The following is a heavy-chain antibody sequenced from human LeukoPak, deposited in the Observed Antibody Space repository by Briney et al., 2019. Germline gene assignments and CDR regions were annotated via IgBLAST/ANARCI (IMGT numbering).Heavy chain of an antibody. CDR1: GGSISSGYY. J-gene: IGHJ4*02. CDR2: IYHSGST. Sequence: PSETVSLTCTVSGGSISSGYYWGWIRQPPGKGLEWIGSIYHSGSTYYNPSLKSRVTISVDTSKNQFSLKLSSVTAADTAVYYCASLEMATSNYWGQGTLVTVSS. D-gene: IGHD5-24*01. V-gene: IGHV4-38-2*02. CDR3: ASLEMATSNY.